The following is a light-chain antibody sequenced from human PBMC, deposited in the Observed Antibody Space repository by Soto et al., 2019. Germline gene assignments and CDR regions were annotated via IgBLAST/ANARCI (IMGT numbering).Light chain of an antibody. J-gene: IGKJ1*01. V-gene: IGKV1-39*01. CDR1: QSVSTY. Sequence: DIQMTQYPSSLSASVGERVAITCRASQSVSTYLNLYQQKPVQAPKLLIYAASTLQSGVPSRFSGRGSGTDFTLTISSLQPEDFATYHCQQTYSNPQTFGQGTKVDI. CDR3: QQTYSNPQT. CDR2: AAS.